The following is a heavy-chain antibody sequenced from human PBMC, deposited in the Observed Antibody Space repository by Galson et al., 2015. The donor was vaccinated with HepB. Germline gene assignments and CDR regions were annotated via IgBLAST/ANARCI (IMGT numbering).Heavy chain of an antibody. Sequence: SVKVSCKASGYTFTTYYMHWVRQAPGQGLEWMGTINPSGGSTTYAQKFQGRVTMTRDTSTSTVYMELSSLRSEDTAVYFCARDLIGYIDFWGQGTLVTVSS. CDR1: GYTFTTYY. D-gene: IGHD2-15*01. V-gene: IGHV1-46*01. CDR2: INPSGGST. CDR3: ARDLIGYIDF. J-gene: IGHJ4*02.